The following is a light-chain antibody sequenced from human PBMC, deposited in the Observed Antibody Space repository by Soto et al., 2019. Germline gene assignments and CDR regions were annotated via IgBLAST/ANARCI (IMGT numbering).Light chain of an antibody. CDR3: TSYVGSDIWV. Sequence: QSALTHPPSASGSPGQSVTISCNGTSSDVGAYKYVSWYQQYPGKAPKLMIYEVSKRPSGVPDRFSGSKSGNTDSLTVSGLQAEDEADYYCTSYVGSDIWVFGGGTKLTVL. CDR2: EVS. J-gene: IGLJ3*02. V-gene: IGLV2-8*01. CDR1: SSDVGAYKY.